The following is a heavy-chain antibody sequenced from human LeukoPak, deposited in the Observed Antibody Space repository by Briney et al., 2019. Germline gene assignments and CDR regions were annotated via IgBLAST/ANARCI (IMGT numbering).Heavy chain of an antibody. D-gene: IGHD1-26*01. CDR2: ISSSSSTI. J-gene: IGHJ4*02. CDR3: ARDQQVASYDFDY. CDR1: GFTFSSYS. Sequence: GGSLRLSCAASGFTFSSYSMNWVRQAPGKGLEWVSYISSSSSTIYYADSVKGRFTISRDNAKNSLYLQMNSLRAEDTAVYYCARDQQVASYDFDYWGQGTLVTVSS. V-gene: IGHV3-48*01.